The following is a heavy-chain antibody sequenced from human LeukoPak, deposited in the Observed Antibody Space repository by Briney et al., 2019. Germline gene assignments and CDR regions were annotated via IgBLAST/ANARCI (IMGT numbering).Heavy chain of an antibody. J-gene: IGHJ3*01. D-gene: IGHD5-18*01. V-gene: IGHV4-39*01. CDR2: IYYSGNT. CDR3: ARREGGYPAGV. CDR1: GGSISSSIYY. Sequence: PSETLSLTCTVSGGSISSSIYYWDWVRQPPGKGLEWIGSIYYSGNTFYNPSLKSRVTISVDTSKNQFSLKLSSVTAADTSIYYRARREGGYPAGVWGQGTMVTVSS.